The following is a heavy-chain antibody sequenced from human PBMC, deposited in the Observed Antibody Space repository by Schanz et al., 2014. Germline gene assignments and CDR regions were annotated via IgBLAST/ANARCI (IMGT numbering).Heavy chain of an antibody. CDR2: IYHTGST. Sequence: QVQLQQWGAGLLKPSETLSLTCGVFGGSFSGYYWSLIRQPPGKGLGWIGEIYHTGSTNYNPSLKSRVPISVATSNNHFSLKLSSVTAADTAVYYCSRGNNFDYGDAFFNYYYYYMDVWGKGTTVTVSS. D-gene: IGHD4-17*01. CDR3: SRGNNFDYGDAFFNYYYYYMDV. J-gene: IGHJ6*03. V-gene: IGHV4-34*01. CDR1: GGSFSGYY.